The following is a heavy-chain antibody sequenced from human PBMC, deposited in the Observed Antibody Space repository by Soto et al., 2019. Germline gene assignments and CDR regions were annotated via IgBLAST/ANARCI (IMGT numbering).Heavy chain of an antibody. CDR2: INPSGGST. J-gene: IGHJ3*02. Sequence: ASVKVSCKASGYTFTSYYMYWVRQAPGQGLEWMGIINPSGGSTSYAQKFQGRVTMTRDTSTSTVYMEMSSLRSEDTAEYYCARVEMATIKGNAFDIWGQGTMVTVS. CDR3: ARVEMATIKGNAFDI. D-gene: IGHD5-12*01. CDR1: GYTFTSYY. V-gene: IGHV1-46*01.